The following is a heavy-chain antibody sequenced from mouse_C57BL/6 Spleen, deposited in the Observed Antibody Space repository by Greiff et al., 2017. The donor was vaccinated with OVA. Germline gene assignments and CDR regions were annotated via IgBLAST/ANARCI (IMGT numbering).Heavy chain of an antibody. D-gene: IGHD1-1*01. Sequence: VQLQQSGAELVKPGASVKISCKASGYAFSSYWMNWVKQRPGKGLEWIGQIYPGDGDTNYNGKFKGKATLTADKSASTAYMQLSSLTSEDSAVYVCARRDTTVVATGRFDYWGQGTTLTVSA. CDR3: ARRDTTVVATGRFDY. V-gene: IGHV1-80*01. CDR2: IYPGDGDT. J-gene: IGHJ2*01. CDR1: GYAFSSYW.